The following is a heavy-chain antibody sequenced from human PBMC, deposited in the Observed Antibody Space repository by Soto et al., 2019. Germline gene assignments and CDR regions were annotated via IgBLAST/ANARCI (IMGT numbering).Heavy chain of an antibody. Sequence: SVKVSCKASGGTFSSYAISWVRQAPGQGLEWMGGITPIFGTANYAQKFQGRVTITADESTSTAYMELSSLRSEDTAVYYCARRQYYYYYGMDVWGQGTTVTVSS. CDR3: ARRQYYYYYGMDV. V-gene: IGHV1-69*13. CDR1: GGTFSSYA. J-gene: IGHJ6*02. CDR2: ITPIFGTA.